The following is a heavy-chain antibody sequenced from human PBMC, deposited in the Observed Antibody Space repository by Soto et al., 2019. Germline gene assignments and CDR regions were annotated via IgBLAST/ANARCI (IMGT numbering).Heavy chain of an antibody. J-gene: IGHJ4*02. CDR2: ISYDGSNK. Sequence: QVQLVESGGGVVQPGRSLRLSCAASGFTFSSYGMHWVRQAPGKGLEWVAVISYDGSNKYYADSVKGRFTISRDNSKNTLYLQMNSLRAEDTAVYYCAKILRSYCISTSCYWDYFDYWGQGTLVTVSS. CDR1: GFTFSSYG. V-gene: IGHV3-30*18. CDR3: AKILRSYCISTSCYWDYFDY. D-gene: IGHD2-2*01.